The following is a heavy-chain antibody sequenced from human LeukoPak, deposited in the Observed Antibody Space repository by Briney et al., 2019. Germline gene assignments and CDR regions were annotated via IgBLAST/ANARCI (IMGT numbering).Heavy chain of an antibody. D-gene: IGHD6-19*01. CDR2: IYTSGST. CDR1: GGSLSSFY. V-gene: IGHV4-4*07. J-gene: IGHJ4*02. CDR3: ARDYSYGWYDY. Sequence: PWETQSLTCTVSGGSLSSFYWSWIRQTAGKGLEWIGRIYTSGSTNYNPSLKSRVAMSVDTSKNQFSLNLSSVTAADTAVYYCARDYSYGWYDYWGQGTLVTVSS.